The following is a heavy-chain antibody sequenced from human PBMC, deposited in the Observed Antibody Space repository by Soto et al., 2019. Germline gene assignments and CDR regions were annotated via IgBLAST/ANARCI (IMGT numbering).Heavy chain of an antibody. Sequence: PSETLSLTCAVYGGSFSGYYWSWIRQPPGKGLEWIGEINHSGSTNYNPSLKSRVTISVDTSKNQFSLKLSSVTAADTAVYYCARGIAAAGTPSDYWGQGTLVTVSS. V-gene: IGHV4-34*01. CDR3: ARGIAAAGTPSDY. CDR1: GGSFSGYY. J-gene: IGHJ4*02. D-gene: IGHD6-13*01. CDR2: INHSGST.